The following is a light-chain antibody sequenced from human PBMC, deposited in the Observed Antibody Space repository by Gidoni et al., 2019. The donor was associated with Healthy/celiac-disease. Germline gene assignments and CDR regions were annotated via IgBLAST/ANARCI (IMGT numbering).Light chain of an antibody. CDR2: WAS. CDR3: QQYYSTPQT. V-gene: IGKV4-1*01. Sequence: DIVMTQSPAFLAVSLGERATINCKSSQSVLYSSKNKNYLAWYQQKPGQPPKLRIYWASTRESGVPDRFSGSGSGTDFTLTISSLQAEDVAVYYCQQYYSTPQTFXQXTKLEIK. J-gene: IGKJ2*01. CDR1: QSVLYSSKNKNY.